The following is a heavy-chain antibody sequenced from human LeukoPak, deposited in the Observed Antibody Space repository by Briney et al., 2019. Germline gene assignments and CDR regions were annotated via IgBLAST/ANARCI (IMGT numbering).Heavy chain of an antibody. CDR3: ARHAGYCSGGSCDGAFDI. Sequence: SHTLSLPCTVSAGSISSRSYYWGWIRQPPGKGLEWIANIYYSGSTYYNPSLKSRVTISVDTSKNQFSLKLSSVAAADTAVYYCARHAGYCSGGSCDGAFDIWGQGTMVTVSS. CDR2: IYYSGST. CDR1: AGSISSRSYY. J-gene: IGHJ3*02. V-gene: IGHV4-39*01. D-gene: IGHD2-15*01.